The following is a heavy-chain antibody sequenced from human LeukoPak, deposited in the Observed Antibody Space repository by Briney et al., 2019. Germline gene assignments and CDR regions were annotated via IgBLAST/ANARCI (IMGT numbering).Heavy chain of an antibody. V-gene: IGHV2-70*01. D-gene: IGHD2-21*02. CDR3: ARIRKSAYCGGACYSDGMYV. CDR2: IDWDDDE. J-gene: IGHJ6*02. Sequence: ESGPALVKPTQTLTLTCTFSGFSLSTSGMCVSWIRQPPGKALEWLALIDWDDDEYYSTSLKTRLTISKDTSKNQVVLTMTNMDTVDTATYYCARIRKSAYCGGACYSDGMYVWGQGTTVTVSS. CDR1: GFSLSTSGMC.